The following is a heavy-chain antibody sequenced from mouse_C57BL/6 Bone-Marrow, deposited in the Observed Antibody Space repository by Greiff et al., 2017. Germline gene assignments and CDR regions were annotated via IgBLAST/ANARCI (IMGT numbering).Heavy chain of an antibody. Sequence: VQLQQPGAELVMPGASVKLSCKASGYTFTSYWMHWVKQRPGQGLEWIGEIDPSDSYTNYNRKFKGKSTLTVDKSSSTAYMQLSSLTSEDSAVYYCARGYYDYDEGFAYWGQGTLVTVSA. V-gene: IGHV1-69*01. D-gene: IGHD2-4*01. CDR2: IDPSDSYT. CDR3: ARGYYDYDEGFAY. CDR1: GYTFTSYW. J-gene: IGHJ3*01.